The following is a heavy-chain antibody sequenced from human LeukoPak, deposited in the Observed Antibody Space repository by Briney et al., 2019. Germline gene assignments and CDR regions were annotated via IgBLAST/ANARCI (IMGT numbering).Heavy chain of an antibody. CDR3: ARDVQDSRTGGLDF. CDR2: ISGDGSDT. J-gene: IGHJ4*02. D-gene: IGHD3-22*01. Sequence: GGSLRLSCAASGFTFSTYWIHWVRHAPGKGLVWVSRISGDGSDTRYADSVKGRFTISRDNAKNTVFLQMNSLRDEDTAVYYCARDVQDSRTGGLDFWGQGTLVTVSS. V-gene: IGHV3-74*01. CDR1: GFTFSTYW.